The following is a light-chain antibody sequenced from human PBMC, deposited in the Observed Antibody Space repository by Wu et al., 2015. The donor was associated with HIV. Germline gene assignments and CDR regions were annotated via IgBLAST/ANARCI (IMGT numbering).Light chain of an antibody. CDR1: QSVSSSY. CDR2: GAS. CDR3: QQYGTSPLT. J-gene: IGKJ4*01. Sequence: EIVLTQSPGTLSLSAGERATLSCRASQSVSSSYLAWYQQKVGQAPRLLIHGASSRATGIPDRFSGSGSGTDFTLTISRLEPEDFAVYFCQQYGTSPLTFGVGTKVEIK. V-gene: IGKV3-20*01.